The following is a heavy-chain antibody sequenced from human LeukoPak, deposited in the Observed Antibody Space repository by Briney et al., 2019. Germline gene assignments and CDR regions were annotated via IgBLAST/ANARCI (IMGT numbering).Heavy chain of an antibody. D-gene: IGHD3-16*01. Sequence: GGSLRLSCAASGYTFSSYGMHWVRQAPGKGLEWVAFIRFDGSREYFGDSVKGRFTISRDNSKNTVCLQMNSLRVEDTAVYYCAKSRGWGLRLGGPDYWGQGTLVTVSS. V-gene: IGHV3-30*02. CDR3: AKSRGWGLRLGGPDY. J-gene: IGHJ4*02. CDR2: IRFDGSRE. CDR1: GYTFSSYG.